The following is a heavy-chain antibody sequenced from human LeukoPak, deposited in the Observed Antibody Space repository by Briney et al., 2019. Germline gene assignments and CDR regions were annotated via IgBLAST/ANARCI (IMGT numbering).Heavy chain of an antibody. D-gene: IGHD1-26*01. J-gene: IGHJ4*02. CDR3: AKGGEGGSHRYFEY. CDR1: GFTFSSYS. Sequence: GGSLRLSCAASGFTFSSYSMNWVRQAPGKGLEWVSSISSSSSYIYYADSVKGRFTISRDNAKNSLYLQMNSLRAEDTAVYYCAKGGEGGSHRYFEYWGQGTLVTVSS. CDR2: ISSSSSYI. V-gene: IGHV3-21*01.